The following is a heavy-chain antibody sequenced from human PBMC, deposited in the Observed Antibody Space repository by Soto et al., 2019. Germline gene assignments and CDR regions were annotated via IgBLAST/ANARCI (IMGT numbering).Heavy chain of an antibody. CDR3: ATRRLRFLEWLGPFYY. CDR1: GYTFTSYY. D-gene: IGHD3-3*01. J-gene: IGHJ4*02. CDR2: INPSGGST. Sequence: ASVKVSCKASGYTFTSYYMHWVRQAPGQGLEWMGIINPSGGSTSYAQKFQGRVTMTRDTSTDTAYMELSSLRSEDTAVYYCATRRLRFLEWLGPFYYWGQGTLVTVSS. V-gene: IGHV1-46*01.